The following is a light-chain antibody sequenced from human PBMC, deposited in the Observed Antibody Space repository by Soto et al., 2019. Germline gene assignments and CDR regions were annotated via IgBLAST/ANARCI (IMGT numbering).Light chain of an antibody. J-gene: IGKJ2*01. CDR2: AAS. V-gene: IGKV1-39*01. CDR1: QSVSSY. CDR3: QQSYSTPRT. Sequence: DIQMTQSPSSLSASVGDRVTITCRASQSVSSYLSWYQQKPGKAPQLLIYAASRLQSGVPSRFSGSGSGTDFTLTISSLQPEDFATYYCQQSYSTPRTFGQGTKLEIK.